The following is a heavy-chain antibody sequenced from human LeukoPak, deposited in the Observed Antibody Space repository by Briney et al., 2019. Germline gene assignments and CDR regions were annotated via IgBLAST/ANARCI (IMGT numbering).Heavy chain of an antibody. Sequence: GGSLRLSCAASGFTFSSYSMNWVRQAPGKGLEWVSSITRSNYIYYADSVKGRFTISRDNSKNTLYLQMNSLRAEDTAVYYCAKEQGLLWFGELCDYWGQGTLVTVSS. CDR3: AKEQGLLWFGELCDY. CDR2: ITRSNYI. CDR1: GFTFSSYS. V-gene: IGHV3-21*04. J-gene: IGHJ4*02. D-gene: IGHD3-10*01.